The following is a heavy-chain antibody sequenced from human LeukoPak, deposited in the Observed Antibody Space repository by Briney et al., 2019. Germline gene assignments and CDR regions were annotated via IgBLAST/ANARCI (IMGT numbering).Heavy chain of an antibody. CDR3: AKGSLIAASGTLFDF. Sequence: PGRSLRLSCAASGFTFDAYSMHWVRQSPGKGLEWLSGLGWNGDIIGYADSVKGRFTISRDNAKNSLYLQMDSLKTEDTALYYCAKGSLIAASGTLFDFWGQGTRVTVSS. V-gene: IGHV3-9*01. J-gene: IGHJ4*02. D-gene: IGHD6-13*01. CDR1: GFTFDAYS. CDR2: LGWNGDII.